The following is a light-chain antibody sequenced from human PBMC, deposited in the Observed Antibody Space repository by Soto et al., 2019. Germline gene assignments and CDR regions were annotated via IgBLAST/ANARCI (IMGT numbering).Light chain of an antibody. CDR2: DVT. J-gene: IGLJ1*01. CDR3: SSYTTSSTHV. CDR1: SSDVGYYNY. V-gene: IGLV2-14*03. Sequence: QSALTQPASVSGSPGQSITISCTGTSSDVGYYNYVSWFQQHPGKAPKLVISDVTNRPSGVSNRFSGSKSGNTASLTSSGLQAEDEAHYYSSSYTTSSTHVFGTGTKVTVL.